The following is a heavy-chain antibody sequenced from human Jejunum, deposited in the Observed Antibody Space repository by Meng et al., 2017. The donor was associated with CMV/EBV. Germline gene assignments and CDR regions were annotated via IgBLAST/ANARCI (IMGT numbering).Heavy chain of an antibody. J-gene: IGHJ4*02. CDR3: TTGWDQYFDF. D-gene: IGHD1-26*01. V-gene: IGHV3-15*07. CDR2: VKSASAGGAA. Sequence: EVQLVESGGGLVKPGGSLRFSCVASDFTLNGAWMNWVRQAQGKGLEWVGRVKSASAGGAADAAAPVKGRFTVSRDDSRKTVHMQMDNLKIEDTAVYYCTTGWDQYFDFWGQGALVTVSS. CDR1: DFTLNGAW.